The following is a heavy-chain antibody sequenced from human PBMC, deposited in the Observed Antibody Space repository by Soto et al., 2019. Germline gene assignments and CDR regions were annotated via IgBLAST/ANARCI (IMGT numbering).Heavy chain of an antibody. D-gene: IGHD3-9*01. CDR1: GYTFTSYG. V-gene: IGHV1-18*01. J-gene: IGHJ6*02. CDR3: ARERPGYFDWLLTRDLYYYYGMDV. CDR2: ISAYNGNT. Sequence: ASVKVSCKASGYTFTSYGISWVRQAPGQGLEWMGWISAYNGNTNYAQKLQGRVTMTTDTSPSTAYMELRSLRSDDTAVYYCARERPGYFDWLLTRDLYYYYGMDVWGQGTTVTVSS.